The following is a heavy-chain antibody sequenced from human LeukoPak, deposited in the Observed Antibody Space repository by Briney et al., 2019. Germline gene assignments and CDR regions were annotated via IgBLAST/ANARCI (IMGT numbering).Heavy chain of an antibody. CDR2: IYHSGST. D-gene: IGHD4-17*01. CDR3: ASLTTWVDY. Sequence: SETLSLTCAVSGYSISSGYYWGWIRQPPGKGLEWIGSIYHSGSTYYNPSLKSRVTISVDTSKNQFSLKLSSVTAADTAVYYCASLTTWVDYWGQGNLVTVSS. V-gene: IGHV4-38-2*01. CDR1: GYSISSGYY. J-gene: IGHJ4*02.